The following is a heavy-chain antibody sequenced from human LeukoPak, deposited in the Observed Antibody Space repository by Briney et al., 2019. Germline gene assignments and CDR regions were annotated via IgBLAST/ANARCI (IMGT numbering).Heavy chain of an antibody. CDR2: IKSKTDGGTT. CDR1: GFTFTNAW. Sequence: PGGSLRLSCAASGFTFTNAWMSWVRQAPGKGLEWVGRIKSKTDGGTTDYAAPVTGRFTISRDDSENTLYLQMNSLKTEDSAVYYCTTRPKVCSGGTCTYDYWGQGTLVTVSS. J-gene: IGHJ4*02. D-gene: IGHD2-15*01. CDR3: TTRPKVCSGGTCTYDY. V-gene: IGHV3-15*01.